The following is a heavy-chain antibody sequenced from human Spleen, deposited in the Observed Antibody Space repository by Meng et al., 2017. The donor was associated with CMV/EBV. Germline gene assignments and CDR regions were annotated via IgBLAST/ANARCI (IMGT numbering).Heavy chain of an antibody. Sequence: SVKVSCGTSGYSRTSSGISWVRHAPGQGLEYMGWISIRNGNTNFAQKFQGRVTLTTDTATQTAYMELRNLRSNASAVYYCARGQGYYWGQGTLVTVSS. V-gene: IGHV1-18*01. J-gene: IGHJ4*02. D-gene: IGHD2-15*01. CDR3: ARGQGYY. CDR1: GYSRTSSG. CDR2: ISIRNGNT.